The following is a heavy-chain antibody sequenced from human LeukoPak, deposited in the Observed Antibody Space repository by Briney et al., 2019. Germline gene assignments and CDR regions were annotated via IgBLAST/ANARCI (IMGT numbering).Heavy chain of an antibody. D-gene: IGHD3-3*01. Sequence: GGSLRLSCTASGFTFNNYAMHWVRQARGQGLEYVSTISSNGGTTYYANSVKGRFTISRDNSKNTLYLQMGSLRVEDMAVYYCARGVAPSRYWGQGTLVTVSS. CDR3: ARGVAPSRY. CDR2: ISSNGGTT. V-gene: IGHV3-64*01. CDR1: GFTFNNYA. J-gene: IGHJ4*02.